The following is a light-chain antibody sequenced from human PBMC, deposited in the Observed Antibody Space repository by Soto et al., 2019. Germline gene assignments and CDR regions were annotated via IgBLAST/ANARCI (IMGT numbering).Light chain of an antibody. CDR2: DVS. CDR3: SSYTTSGTLV. V-gene: IGLV2-14*03. J-gene: IGLJ1*01. Sequence: QSALAQPASVAGSPGQPITISCTGTSSDVGAFNYVSWYQQHPGKAPKLMIYDVSIRPSGVSNRFSGSKSGDAASLTISGLQAEDEADYYCSSYTTSGTLVFGTGTKVTVL. CDR1: SSDVGAFNY.